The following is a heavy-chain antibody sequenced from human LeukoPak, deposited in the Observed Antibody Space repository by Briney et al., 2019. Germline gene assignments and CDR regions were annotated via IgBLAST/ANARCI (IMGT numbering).Heavy chain of an antibody. CDR1: GFTFSSYS. D-gene: IGHD6-13*01. V-gene: IGHV3-48*01. Sequence: GGSLRLSCAASGFTFSSYSMNWVRQAPGKGLEWISYISSSRTTIYYADSVKGRFTISRDNAKNSLYLQMNSLRAEDTAVYYCAGSSSWHNYYYYGMDVWGQGTTVTVSS. CDR2: ISSSRTTI. J-gene: IGHJ6*02. CDR3: AGSSSWHNYYYYGMDV.